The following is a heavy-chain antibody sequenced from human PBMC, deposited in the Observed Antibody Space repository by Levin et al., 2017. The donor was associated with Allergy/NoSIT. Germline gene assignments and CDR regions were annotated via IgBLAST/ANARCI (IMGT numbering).Heavy chain of an antibody. CDR3: ARYSGYDYRGGGFDY. CDR2: IYPGDSDT. J-gene: IGHJ4*02. D-gene: IGHD5-12*01. CDR1: GYSFTSYW. V-gene: IGHV5-51*01. Sequence: ASVKVSCKGSGYSFTSYWIGWVRQMPGKGLEWMGIIYPGDSDTRYSPSFQGQVTISADKSISTAYLQWSSLKASDTAMYYCARYSGYDYRGGGFDYWGQGTLVTVSS.